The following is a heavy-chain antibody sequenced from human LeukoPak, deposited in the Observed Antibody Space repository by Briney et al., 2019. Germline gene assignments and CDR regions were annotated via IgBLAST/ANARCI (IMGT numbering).Heavy chain of an antibody. CDR2: ISSSSSYI. CDR1: GFTFSDYY. Sequence: GGSLRLSCAASGFTFSDYYMNWIRQAPGKGLEWVSSISSSSSYIYYADSVKGRFTISRDNAKNSLYLQMNSLRAEDTAVYYCARDLGDCSGGSCYYYFDYWGQGTLVAVSS. D-gene: IGHD2-15*01. V-gene: IGHV3-21*01. J-gene: IGHJ4*02. CDR3: ARDLGDCSGGSCYYYFDY.